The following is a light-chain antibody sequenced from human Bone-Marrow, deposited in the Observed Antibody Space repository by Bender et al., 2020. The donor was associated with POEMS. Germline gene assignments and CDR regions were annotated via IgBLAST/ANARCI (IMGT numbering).Light chain of an antibody. Sequence: QSALTQPASVSESAGQSVTISCTGTSSDVGGYNYVSWYQCHPGKPPQLILYYVTNRPSGVSDRFSGSKSGNTASLTVSELQTEDEADYYCASYTSSNSYVIGTGTKVTVL. CDR1: SSDVGGYNY. CDR3: ASYTSSNSYV. V-gene: IGLV2-14*03. J-gene: IGLJ1*01. CDR2: YVT.